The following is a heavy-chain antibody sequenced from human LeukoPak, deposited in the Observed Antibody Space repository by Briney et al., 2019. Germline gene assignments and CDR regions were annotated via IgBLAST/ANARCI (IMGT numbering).Heavy chain of an antibody. V-gene: IGHV3-23*01. CDR1: GFTFSSYA. CDR2: ISGSGGST. CDR3: AISVRSASSAYYYSFDH. D-gene: IGHD3-22*01. Sequence: GGSLRLSCAASGFTFSSYAMSWVRQAPGKGLEWVSAISGSGGSTYYADSVKGRFTISRDNSKNTLYLQRNSLRAEDTAVYYCAISVRSASSAYYYSFDHWGQGTLVTVSS. J-gene: IGHJ4*02.